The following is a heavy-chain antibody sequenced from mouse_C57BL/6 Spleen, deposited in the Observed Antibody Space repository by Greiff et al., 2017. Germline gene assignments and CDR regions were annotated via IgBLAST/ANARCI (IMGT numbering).Heavy chain of an antibody. D-gene: IGHD2-1*01. Sequence: EVQRVESGGGLVKPGGSLKLSCAASGFTFSSYAMSWVRQTPEKRLEWVATISDGGSYTYYPDNVKGRFTISRDNAKNNLYLQMSHLKSEDTAMYYCARAGRKVMDAMDYWGQGTSVTVSS. CDR3: ARAGRKVMDAMDY. V-gene: IGHV5-4*01. J-gene: IGHJ4*01. CDR2: ISDGGSYT. CDR1: GFTFSSYA.